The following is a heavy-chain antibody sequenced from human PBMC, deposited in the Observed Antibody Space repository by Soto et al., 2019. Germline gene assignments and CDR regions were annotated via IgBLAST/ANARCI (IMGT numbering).Heavy chain of an antibody. V-gene: IGHV4-59*01. Sequence: SETLSLTCSVSGDSISSSYLSWIRQPPGKGLEWIAYIDYSGSTHPNPSLKSRVTMSLDTSKNQFSLKLSSVTASDTAVYFCARHSGSYDFDSWGQGTLVTVSS. CDR2: IDYSGST. CDR1: GDSISSSY. J-gene: IGHJ4*02. D-gene: IGHD1-26*01. CDR3: ARHSGSYDFDS.